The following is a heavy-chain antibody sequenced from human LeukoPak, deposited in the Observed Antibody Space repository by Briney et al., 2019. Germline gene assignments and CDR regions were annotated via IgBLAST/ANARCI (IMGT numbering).Heavy chain of an antibody. Sequence: SETLSLTCTVSGGSISSHYRTWIRQSPVKGLEWLGDISNSGSTSYNPSLKSRVTISIDTSKNQFSLKLSSVTAADTAVYYCGRDALVGYFSYYYMDVWGKGTTVTVSS. J-gene: IGHJ6*03. CDR3: GRDALVGYFSYYYMDV. CDR1: GGSISSHY. D-gene: IGHD2-15*01. V-gene: IGHV4-59*11. CDR2: ISNSGST.